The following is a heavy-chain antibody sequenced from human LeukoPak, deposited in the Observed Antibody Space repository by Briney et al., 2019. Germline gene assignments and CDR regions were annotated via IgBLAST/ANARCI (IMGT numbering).Heavy chain of an antibody. J-gene: IGHJ5*02. Sequence: GGSLRLSCAASGFTFSSYWMSWVRQAPGKGLEWVANIKQDGSEKYYVDSVKGRFTISRDNSKNTLYLQMNSLRAEDTAVYYCARDLGQYYDTSDNWFDPWGQGTLVTVSS. D-gene: IGHD3-22*01. CDR3: ARDLGQYYDTSDNWFDP. CDR1: GFTFSSYW. CDR2: IKQDGSEK. V-gene: IGHV3-7*01.